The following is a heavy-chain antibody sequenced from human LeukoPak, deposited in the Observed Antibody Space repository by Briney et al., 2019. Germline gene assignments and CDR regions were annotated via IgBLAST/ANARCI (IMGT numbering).Heavy chain of an antibody. CDR3: ARDGSGGGWRHFNY. J-gene: IGHJ4*02. D-gene: IGHD6-19*01. V-gene: IGHV3-33*01. CDR2: IYYDGNTK. Sequence: GGSLRLSCLASGFSFSKYGFHWVRQAPGKGLEWVADIYYDGNTKYYGDSVKGRFTISRDNSENTLFLQMNSLRAEDTAVYYCARDGSGGGWRHFNYWGQGALVTVSS. CDR1: GFSFSKYG.